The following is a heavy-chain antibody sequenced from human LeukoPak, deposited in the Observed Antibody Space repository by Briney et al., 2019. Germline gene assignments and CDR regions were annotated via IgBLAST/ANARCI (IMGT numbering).Heavy chain of an antibody. Sequence: GESLQISCQGSGYSFTSYWIGWVRQMPGKGLEWMGIIYPGDSDTRYSPSFQGQVTISADKSISTAYLQWSSLKASDTAMYYCARGYCSGGTCRYVTKYFDYWGQGTLVTVSS. CDR2: IYPGDSDT. V-gene: IGHV5-51*01. J-gene: IGHJ4*02. CDR3: ARGYCSGGTCRYVTKYFDY. CDR1: GYSFTSYW. D-gene: IGHD2-15*01.